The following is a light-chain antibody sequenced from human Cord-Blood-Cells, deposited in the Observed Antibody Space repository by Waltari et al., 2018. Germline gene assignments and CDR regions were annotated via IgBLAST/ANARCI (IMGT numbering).Light chain of an antibody. CDR1: SSNIGSNY. J-gene: IGLJ2*01. CDR3: QAGDSSNVV. Sequence: QSVLTQPPSASGTPGQRVTISCSGSSSNIGSNYVYWYQQLPGTAPKLLIHRNNHRPAGFPGRFSGSNAGNTATLTISGTQAMDEADYYCQAGDSSNVVFGGGTKLTVL. V-gene: IGLV1-47*01. CDR2: RNN.